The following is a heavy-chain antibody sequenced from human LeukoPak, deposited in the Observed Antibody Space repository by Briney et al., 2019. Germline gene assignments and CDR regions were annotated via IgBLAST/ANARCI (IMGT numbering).Heavy chain of an antibody. Sequence: ASVKVSCKASGFTFINYYMHWVRQAPGQGLEWLGIINLSGGSTHYPQKFQDRVTMARDTSTSTVYMELSSLRSEDTAVYYCARDLDYGEKSEDYWGQGTLVTVSS. D-gene: IGHD4/OR15-4a*01. J-gene: IGHJ4*02. V-gene: IGHV1-46*01. CDR1: GFTFINYY. CDR2: INLSGGST. CDR3: ARDLDYGEKSEDY.